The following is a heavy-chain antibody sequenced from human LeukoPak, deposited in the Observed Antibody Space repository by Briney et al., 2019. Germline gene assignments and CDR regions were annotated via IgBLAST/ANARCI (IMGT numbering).Heavy chain of an antibody. D-gene: IGHD5-24*01. V-gene: IGHV3-7*01. Sequence: GGSLRLSCAASGFTFSRYWMTWLRQVPGKGLEWVANIKEDGSEKYYVDSVKGRFTISRDNSKNSLYLQMSRLRAEDSAIYYCARDRDVYHTGVDYWGQGTLVTVSS. J-gene: IGHJ4*02. CDR1: GFTFSRYW. CDR2: IKEDGSEK. CDR3: ARDRDVYHTGVDY.